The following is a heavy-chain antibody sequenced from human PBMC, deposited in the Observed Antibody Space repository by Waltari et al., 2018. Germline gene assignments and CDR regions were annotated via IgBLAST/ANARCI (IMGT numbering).Heavy chain of an antibody. D-gene: IGHD3-9*01. V-gene: IGHV4-39*01. CDR3: ARGGVNYNNWFDP. Sequence: QLRLQESGPGLVKPSETLSVTCIVSGGSLRDESSYWGWLRQSPEKGLEWIGHISYSGTTFYNPSLMSRGTLSVDTLKNQFSLEMTSLTAADTAVYYCARGGVNYNNWFDPWGQGTPVTVSS. CDR2: ISYSGTT. CDR1: GGSLRDESSY. J-gene: IGHJ5*02.